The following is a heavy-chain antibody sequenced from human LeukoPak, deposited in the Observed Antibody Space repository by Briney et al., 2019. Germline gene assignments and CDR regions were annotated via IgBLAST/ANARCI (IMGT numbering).Heavy chain of an antibody. D-gene: IGHD6-13*01. CDR1: GGSISSSSYY. J-gene: IGHJ5*02. CDR2: IYYSGST. V-gene: IGHV4-39*01. Sequence: SETLSLTCTVSGGSISSSSYYWGWIRQPPGKGLEWIGSIYYSGSTYYNPSLKSRVTISVDTSKNQFSLKLSSVTAADTAVYYCARLLPSSCCSWFDPWGQGTLVTVSS. CDR3: ARLLPSSCCSWFDP.